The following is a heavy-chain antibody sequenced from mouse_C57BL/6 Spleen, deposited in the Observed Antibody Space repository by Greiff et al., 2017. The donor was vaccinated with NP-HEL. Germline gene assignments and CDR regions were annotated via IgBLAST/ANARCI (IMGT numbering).Heavy chain of an antibody. CDR2: IYPRDGST. CDR1: GYTFTDHT. D-gene: IGHD1-1*01. J-gene: IGHJ2*01. V-gene: IGHV1-78*01. Sequence: QVQLQQSDAELVKPGASVKISCKASGYTFTDHTIHWMKQRPEQGLEWIGYIYPRDGSTKYNEKFKGKATLTADKSSSTAYMQLNSLTSEDSAVYFCAGGDYYGSSYYFDYWGQGTTLTVSS. CDR3: AGGDYYGSSYYFDY.